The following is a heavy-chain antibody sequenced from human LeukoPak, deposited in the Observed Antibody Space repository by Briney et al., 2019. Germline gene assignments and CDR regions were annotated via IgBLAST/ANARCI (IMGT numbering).Heavy chain of an antibody. CDR1: GYTFTSYG. Sequence: ASVKVSCKASGYTFTSYGISWVRQAPGQGLEWMGWISAYNGNTNYAQKLQGRVTMTTDTSTSTAYMELSSLRSEDTAVYYCARPNWNDSEGGWFDPWGQGTLVTVSS. CDR3: ARPNWNDSEGGWFDP. D-gene: IGHD1-1*01. J-gene: IGHJ5*02. CDR2: ISAYNGNT. V-gene: IGHV1-18*01.